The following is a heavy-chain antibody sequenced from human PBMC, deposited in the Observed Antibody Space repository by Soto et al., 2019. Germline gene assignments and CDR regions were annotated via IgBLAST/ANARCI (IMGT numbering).Heavy chain of an antibody. CDR3: ATTGGGYLDY. CDR2: IWYDGSNQ. V-gene: IGHV3-33*01. J-gene: IGHJ4*02. Sequence: GGSLRLSCAASGSSISSYGMHWVRQAPGKGLEWVAVIWYDGSNQYYTDSVKGRFIISRDNSGNMLYLQMNSLRAEDTAVYYCATTGGGYLDYWGQGTLVTSPQ. D-gene: IGHD3-10*01. CDR1: GSSISSYG.